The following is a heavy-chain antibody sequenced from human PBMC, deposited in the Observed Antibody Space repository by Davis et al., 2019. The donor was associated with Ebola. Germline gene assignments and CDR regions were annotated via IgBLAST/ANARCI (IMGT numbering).Heavy chain of an antibody. CDR1: GGSISSSSYY. J-gene: IGHJ5*02. V-gene: IGHV4-39*01. CDR3: ARHGRFALDP. Sequence: PSETLSLTCTVSGGSISSSSYYWGWIRQPPGKGLEWIGSIYYSGSTYYNPSLKSRVTISVDTSKNQFSLKLSSVTAADTAVYYCARHGRFALDPWGQGTLVTVSS. CDR2: IYYSGST.